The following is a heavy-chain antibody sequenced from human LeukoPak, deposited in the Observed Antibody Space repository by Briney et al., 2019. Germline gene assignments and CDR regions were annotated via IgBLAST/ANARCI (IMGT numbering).Heavy chain of an antibody. D-gene: IGHD4-23*01. CDR1: GFTFSSYW. V-gene: IGHV3-7*01. CDR3: ARSRLRWQDWFDP. CDR2: IKQDGSEK. J-gene: IGHJ5*02. Sequence: PGGSLRLSCAASGFTFSSYWMSWVRQAPGKGLEWVANIKQDGSEKYYVDSVEGRFTISRDNAKNSLYLQMNSLRAEDAAVYYCARSRLRWQDWFDPWGQGTPVTVSS.